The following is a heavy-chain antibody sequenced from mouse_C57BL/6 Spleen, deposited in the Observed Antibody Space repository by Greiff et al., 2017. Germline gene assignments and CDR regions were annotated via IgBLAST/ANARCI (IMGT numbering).Heavy chain of an antibody. CDR2: LSGGGGNT. Sequence: EVKVVESGGGLVKPGGSLKLSCAASGFTFSSYPMSWVRQTPEKRLEWVATLSGGGGNTYYPDSVKGRFTISRDNAKNTLYLHMSSLRSEDTALYYCARRGYKALAMDYWGQGTSVTVSS. J-gene: IGHJ4*01. CDR3: ARRGYKALAMDY. D-gene: IGHD1-3*01. CDR1: GFTFSSYP. V-gene: IGHV5-9*01.